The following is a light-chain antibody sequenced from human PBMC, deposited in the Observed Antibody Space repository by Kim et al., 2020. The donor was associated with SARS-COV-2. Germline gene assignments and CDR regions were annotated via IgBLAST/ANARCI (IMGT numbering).Light chain of an antibody. Sequence: PGERATLSCRANKNIGSYLAWYQQRPGQAPRLLIYEASNRATGIPARFGGSGSGTDFTLTISSLEPEDSAVYYCQQRSEWPITFGQGTRLEIK. CDR2: EAS. J-gene: IGKJ5*01. V-gene: IGKV3-11*01. CDR1: KNIGSY. CDR3: QQRSEWPIT.